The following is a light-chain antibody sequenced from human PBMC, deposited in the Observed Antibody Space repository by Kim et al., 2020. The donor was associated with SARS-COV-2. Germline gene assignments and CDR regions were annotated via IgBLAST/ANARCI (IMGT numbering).Light chain of an antibody. CDR1: QAITNS. Sequence: ASTGDTVTITCRASQAITNSLAWYQQKPGKAPNLLIYGASTLQSGVPSRFSGSGSGTDFTLTISWMQSEDFATYYCRQYYTYPFTFGQGTRLEIK. J-gene: IGKJ5*01. CDR2: GAS. V-gene: IGKV1-8*01. CDR3: RQYYTYPFT.